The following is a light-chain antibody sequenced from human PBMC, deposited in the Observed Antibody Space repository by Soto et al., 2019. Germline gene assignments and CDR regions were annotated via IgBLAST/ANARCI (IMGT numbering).Light chain of an antibody. CDR1: SSNIGGNS. CDR2: DDN. Sequence: QSVMTQPPSVSAAPGQKVTISCSGSSSNIGGNSVSWYQQLPGTAPNLLIYDDNKRPSGIPDRFSGSKSGTSATLGITGFQTGDEADYYCGSWDSSLSAYVFGTGTKLTVL. CDR3: GSWDSSLSAYV. J-gene: IGLJ1*01. V-gene: IGLV1-51*01.